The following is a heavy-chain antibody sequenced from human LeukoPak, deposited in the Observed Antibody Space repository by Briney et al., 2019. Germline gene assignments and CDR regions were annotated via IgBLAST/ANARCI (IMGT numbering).Heavy chain of an antibody. CDR2: IYYSGST. CDR3: ARKNDFDI. CDR1: GGSISSDH. V-gene: IGHV4-59*01. J-gene: IGHJ3*02. Sequence: SERLSLTCTVSGGSISSDHWNWIRQPPGKGLEWIGCIYYSGSTYYNPSLKSRVTISVDMSKSQFSLRLTSVTAADTAVYYCARKNDFDIWGQGTLVTVSS. D-gene: IGHD2/OR15-2a*01.